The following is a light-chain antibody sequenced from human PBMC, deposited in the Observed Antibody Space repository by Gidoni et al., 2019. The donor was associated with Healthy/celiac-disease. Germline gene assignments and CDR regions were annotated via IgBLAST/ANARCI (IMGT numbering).Light chain of an antibody. J-gene: IGKJ2*01. V-gene: IGKV3-15*01. CDR1: QSVSRT. CDR3: QQYNNWPPKYT. Sequence: EIVMTQSPATLSVSPGERATLSCRASQSVSRTLAWYQQKPGQAPRLLIYGASTRATGIPARFSGSGSGTEFTLTISSLQSEDVAVYYCQQYNNWPPKYTFGQGTKLEIK. CDR2: GAS.